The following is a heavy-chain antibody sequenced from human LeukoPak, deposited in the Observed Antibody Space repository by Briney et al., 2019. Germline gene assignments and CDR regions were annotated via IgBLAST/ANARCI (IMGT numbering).Heavy chain of an antibody. CDR2: IYYTGST. CDR3: AREGDSSGYYLDY. Sequence: NPSETLSLTCTVSGVSISSTTYYWGWIRQPPGKGLEWIGTIYYTGSTYYNPSLKSRVTISIDTSKNQFPLKLSSVTAADAAVYYSAREGDSSGYYLDYWGQGTLVTVSS. J-gene: IGHJ4*02. CDR1: GVSISSTTYY. D-gene: IGHD3-22*01. V-gene: IGHV4-39*06.